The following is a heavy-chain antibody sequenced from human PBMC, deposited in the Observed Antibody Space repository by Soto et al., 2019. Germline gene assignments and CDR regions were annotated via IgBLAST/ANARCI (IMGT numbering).Heavy chain of an antibody. Sequence: SETLSLTCSVSGASISSYYGTWIRQPPGGGLEWIGYMHHTQGTNDNPSLRGRVHMSIDTSMNQFSLRLTSVTAADTAVYYCARVPFVGYFDWLDPWGHGTLVTVSS. CDR3: ARVPFVGYFDWLDP. CDR1: GASISSYY. D-gene: IGHD3-9*01. J-gene: IGHJ5*02. CDR2: MHHTQGT. V-gene: IGHV4-59*01.